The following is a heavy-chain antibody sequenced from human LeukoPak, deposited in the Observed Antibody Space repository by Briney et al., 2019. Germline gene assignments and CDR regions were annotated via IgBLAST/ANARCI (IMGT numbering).Heavy chain of an antibody. CDR3: ARVRY. V-gene: IGHV3-53*01. CDR2: IYTGGNT. Sequence: GGSLRLSCAASGFTFSSYEMNWVRQAPGKGLEWVSVIYTGGNTYYADSVKGRFTISRDNSKNTVYLQMNSLRAEDTAVYYCARVRYWGQGTLVTVSS. J-gene: IGHJ4*02. CDR1: GFTFSSYE.